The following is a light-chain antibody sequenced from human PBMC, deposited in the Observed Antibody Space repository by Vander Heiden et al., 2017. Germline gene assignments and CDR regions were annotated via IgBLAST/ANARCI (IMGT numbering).Light chain of an antibody. J-gene: IGKJ1*01. CDR2: AAS. Sequence: AIRITPFPSSLSASVGDRVTITCRASQGISSYLAWYQQKPGKAPKLLIYAASTLESGVPSRFSGSGSGTDFTLTISCLQSEDFATYYCQQYYSNPQTFGQGTKVEIK. CDR1: QGISSY. V-gene: IGKV1-8*01. CDR3: QQYYSNPQT.